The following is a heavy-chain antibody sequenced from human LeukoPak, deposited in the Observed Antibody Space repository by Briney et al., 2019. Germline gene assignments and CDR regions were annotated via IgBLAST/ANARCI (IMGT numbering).Heavy chain of an antibody. Sequence: ASVHVSCMVCGYTLPELSMHWVGPAAGRGVAGVGGFDPEEGKTIYAQKFQGRVTMTEDTSTDTDYMELSSLRSEDTAVYYCATKPGTYYYDSSGYLDYWGQGALVTVSS. CDR3: ATKPGTYYYDSSGYLDY. V-gene: IGHV1-24*01. CDR2: FDPEEGKT. J-gene: IGHJ4*02. D-gene: IGHD3-22*01. CDR1: GYTLPELS.